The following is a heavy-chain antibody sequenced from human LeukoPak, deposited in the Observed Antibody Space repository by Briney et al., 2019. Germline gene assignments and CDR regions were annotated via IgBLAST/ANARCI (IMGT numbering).Heavy chain of an antibody. CDR2: IYYSGST. CDR3: ARAKYYDFWSGYSYYYYGMDV. V-gene: IGHV4-59*01. Sequence: SETLSLTCTVSGGSISNYYWGWIRQPPGKGLELNGYIYYSGSTNYNPSLKSRVTISVDPSKHQFSLKLSSVTAADTDVYYCARAKYYDFWSGYSYYYYGMDVWGQGTTVTVSS. D-gene: IGHD3-3*01. J-gene: IGHJ6*02. CDR1: GGSISNYY.